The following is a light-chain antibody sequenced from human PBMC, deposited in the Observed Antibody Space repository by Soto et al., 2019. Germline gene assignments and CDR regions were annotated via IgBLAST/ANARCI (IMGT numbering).Light chain of an antibody. CDR1: QGISSY. CDR2: AAS. Sequence: DIQLTQSPSFLYASVGDRVTITCRASQGISSYLARYQQKPGKAPKVLIYAASTLQSGVPSRFSGSGSGTEFTLTISSLQPEDFATYYCQQVNSYPLTFGPGTKVDIK. V-gene: IGKV1-9*01. CDR3: QQVNSYPLT. J-gene: IGKJ3*01.